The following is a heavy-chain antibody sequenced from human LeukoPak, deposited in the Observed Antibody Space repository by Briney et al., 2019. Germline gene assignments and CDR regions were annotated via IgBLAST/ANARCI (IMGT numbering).Heavy chain of an antibody. D-gene: IGHD1/OR15-1a*01. CDR3: ARTNNLFYYFGY. Sequence: SETLSLTCAVYGGSFSGYYWSWIRQPPGKGLEWIGEINHSGSTNYNPSLKSRVTTSVDTSKNQFSLKLSSLTAADTAVYYCARTNNLFYYFGYWGQGTLVTVSS. CDR2: INHSGST. V-gene: IGHV4-34*01. J-gene: IGHJ4*02. CDR1: GGSFSGYY.